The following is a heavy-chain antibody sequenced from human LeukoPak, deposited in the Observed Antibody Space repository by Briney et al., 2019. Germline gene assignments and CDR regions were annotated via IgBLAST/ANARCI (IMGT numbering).Heavy chain of an antibody. J-gene: IGHJ4*02. D-gene: IGHD6-19*01. CDR1: GITFNNYA. CDR3: ANTLLSSSGWDY. V-gene: IGHV3-23*01. CDR2: ISGRGDVT. Sequence: GGSLRLSCTASGITFNNYAMSWVRQAPGKGLGWVSTISGRGDVTYYADSVKGRVTISRDNSKNTLFLQMNSLRAEDTAVYYCANTLLSSSGWDYWGQGTLVTVSS.